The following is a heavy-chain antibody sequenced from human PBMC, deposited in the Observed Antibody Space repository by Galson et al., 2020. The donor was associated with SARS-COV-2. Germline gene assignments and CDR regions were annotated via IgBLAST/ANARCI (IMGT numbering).Heavy chain of an antibody. Sequence: SQTLSLTCTVSGGSISSSSYYWGWIRQPPGKGLEWLGSIYYSGSTYYNPSLKSRVTIAVDMSKTQVSLNLSSVTAADTAVYYCARQSLSYYFFAMDVWGQGTTVTVSS. V-gene: IGHV4-39*01. CDR2: IYYSGST. CDR3: ARQSLSYYFFAMDV. J-gene: IGHJ6*02. CDR1: GGSISSSSYY. D-gene: IGHD3-16*01.